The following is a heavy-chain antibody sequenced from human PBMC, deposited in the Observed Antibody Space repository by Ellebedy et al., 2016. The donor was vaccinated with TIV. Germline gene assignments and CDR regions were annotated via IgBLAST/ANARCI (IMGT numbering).Heavy chain of an antibody. V-gene: IGHV3-23*01. Sequence: GESLKISCAASGFTFTSYAMSWVRQAPGKGLEWVSTISHTGTRTYYADSVEGRFTVSRDTSKKTLYLQMNSLRAEDTAVYYCAKDKVFGDSKWEIDVWGQGITVTVSS. D-gene: IGHD1-26*01. CDR2: ISHTGTRT. J-gene: IGHJ6*02. CDR1: GFTFTSYA. CDR3: AKDKVFGDSKWEIDV.